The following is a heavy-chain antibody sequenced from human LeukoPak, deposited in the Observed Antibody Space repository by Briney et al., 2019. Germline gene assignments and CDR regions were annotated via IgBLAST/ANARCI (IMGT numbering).Heavy chain of an antibody. D-gene: IGHD6-6*01. V-gene: IGHV3-21*01. CDR2: ISSSSSYI. CDR3: ASAIAAHSWFDP. J-gene: IGHJ5*02. CDR1: GFTFSSYS. Sequence: GGSLRLPCAASGFTFSSYSMNWVRQAPGKGLEWVSSISSSSSYIYYADSVKGRFTISRDNAKNSLYLQMNSLRAEDTAVYYCASAIAAHSWFDPWGQGTLVTVSS.